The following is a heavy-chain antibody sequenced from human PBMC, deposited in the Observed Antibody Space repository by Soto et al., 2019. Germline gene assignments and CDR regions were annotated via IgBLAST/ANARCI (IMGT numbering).Heavy chain of an antibody. V-gene: IGHV3-33*01. CDR1: GFTFSSYG. CDR2: IWYDGSNK. CDR3: ASIGGHESSSSWYVFNY. D-gene: IGHD6-13*01. J-gene: IGHJ4*02. Sequence: GGSLRLSCAASGFTFSSYGMHWVRQAPGKGLEWVAVIWYDGSNKYYADSVKGRFTISRDNSKNTLYLQMNSLRAEDTAVYYCASIGGHESSSSWYVFNYWGQGTLVTVSS.